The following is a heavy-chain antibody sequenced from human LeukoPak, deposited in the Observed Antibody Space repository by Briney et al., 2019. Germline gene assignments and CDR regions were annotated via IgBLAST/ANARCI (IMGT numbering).Heavy chain of an antibody. CDR3: ASARDDRLGSSGSLDY. CDR2: IYSGGST. CDR1: GFTVSSNY. J-gene: IGHJ4*02. Sequence: PGGSLRLSCGASGFTVSSNYMSWVRQAPGKGLEWVSVIYSGGSTYYADSVKGRFTISRDNSKNTLYLQMNSLRAEDTAVYYCASARDDRLGSSGSLDYWGQGTLVTVSS. D-gene: IGHD1-26*01. V-gene: IGHV3-53*01.